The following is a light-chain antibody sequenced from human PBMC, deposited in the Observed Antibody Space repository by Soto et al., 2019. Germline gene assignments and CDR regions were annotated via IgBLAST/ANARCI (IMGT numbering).Light chain of an antibody. Sequence: QTVLTQPASVSGSPGQSIIISCTGTNSDVGNYDFVSWFQQHPGKAPKLIIYEVTKRPSGVSDRFSASKSGNTASLTISGLQAEDGADYYCCSYAGKISWVFGGGTQ. CDR3: CSYAGKISWV. J-gene: IGLJ3*02. CDR2: EVT. CDR1: NSDVGNYDF. V-gene: IGLV2-23*02.